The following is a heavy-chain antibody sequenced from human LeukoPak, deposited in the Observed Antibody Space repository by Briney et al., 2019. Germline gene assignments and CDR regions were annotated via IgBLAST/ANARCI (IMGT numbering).Heavy chain of an antibody. V-gene: IGHV1-8*01. CDR1: GYTFTSYD. Sequence: GASVKVSCKTSGYTFTSYDINWVRQATGQGLEWMGWMNPNTGNTGYAQKFQGRVTMTRNTSISTAYMELSSLRSEDTAVYYCARGPYSSSWMGYWGQGTLVTVSS. J-gene: IGHJ4*02. CDR2: MNPNTGNT. CDR3: ARGPYSSSWMGY. D-gene: IGHD6-13*01.